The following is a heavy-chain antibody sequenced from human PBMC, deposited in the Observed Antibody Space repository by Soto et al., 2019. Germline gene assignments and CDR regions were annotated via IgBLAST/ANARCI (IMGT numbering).Heavy chain of an antibody. CDR3: ARPFGSGSYFDY. Sequence: QVKLVQSGAEVKKPGASVKVSCTASGYSFSNYYIHWVRQAPGQGLEWMGVIHPSGDYKNYAQKFQGRVTMTRDTSTSTVYMELSSLRSEDTAVYFCARPFGSGSYFDYWGQGTLVTVSS. J-gene: IGHJ4*02. D-gene: IGHD3-10*01. CDR2: IHPSGDYK. CDR1: GYSFSNYY. V-gene: IGHV1-46*01.